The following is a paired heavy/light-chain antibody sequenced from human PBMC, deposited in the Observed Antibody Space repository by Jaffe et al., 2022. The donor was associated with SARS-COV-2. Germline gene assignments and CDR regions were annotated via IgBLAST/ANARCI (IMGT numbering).Light chain of an antibody. J-gene: IGLJ2*01. CDR1: SGSVSTYSY. CDR3: VLYVGSGISV. CDR2: NTK. V-gene: IGLV8-61*01. Sequence: QTVVTQEPSFSVSPGGTVTLTCGLSSGSVSTYSYPSWYQQTPGQAPRTLIYNTKTRSSGVPDRFSGSILGNKAALTITGAQADDECDYYCVLYVGSGISVFGGGTKLTVL.
Heavy chain of an antibody. CDR1: GFTFRNFG. D-gene: IGHD3-10*01. CDR3: ARDAVTYLSHYGMDV. J-gene: IGHJ6*02. Sequence: QVQLVESGGGVVQPGRSLRLSCAASGFTFRNFGMHWVRQAPGKGLEWVAIISYDGSNKYYADSGKGRFTISRDSSNNTLYLQMNSLGVEDTAVYYCARDAVTYLSHYGMDVWGQGTTVTVSS. V-gene: IGHV3-30*03. CDR2: ISYDGSNK.